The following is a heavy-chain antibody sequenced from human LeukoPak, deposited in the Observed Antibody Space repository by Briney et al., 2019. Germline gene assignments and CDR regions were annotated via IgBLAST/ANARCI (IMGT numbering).Heavy chain of an antibody. CDR2: IIPIFGTA. V-gene: IGHV1-69*13. D-gene: IGHD4-17*01. CDR3: ARDPTYYGDYGG. CDR1: GGTFSSYA. Sequence: GASVKVSCKASGGTFSSYAISWVRQAPGQGLEWMGGIIPIFGTANYAQKFQGRVTITADESTSTAYMELSSLRSEDTAVYYCARDPTYYGDYGGWGQGTLVTVSS. J-gene: IGHJ4*02.